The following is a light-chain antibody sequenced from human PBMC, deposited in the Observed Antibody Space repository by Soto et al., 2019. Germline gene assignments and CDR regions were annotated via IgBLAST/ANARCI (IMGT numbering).Light chain of an antibody. CDR3: QEYSNSSGYT. V-gene: IGKV3-20*01. Sequence: VLTQSPGTLSLSPGERATLSCRASQNIATQFFTWYQQRPGQAPRVLIYGTSTRATGIPDRFSGSGSGTDFTLTISRLEPEEFAVYYFQEYSNSSGYTFCQGNKVEIK. J-gene: IGKJ2*01. CDR2: GTS. CDR1: QNIATQF.